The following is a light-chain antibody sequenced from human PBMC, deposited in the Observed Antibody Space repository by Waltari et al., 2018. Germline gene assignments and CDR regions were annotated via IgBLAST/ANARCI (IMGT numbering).Light chain of an antibody. CDR3: SLYMGSGIWV. Sequence: QTVVTQEPSLSVSPGGTVTLTCALTSGSVSTTSYARWYQQTPGPPPRTLVYKGSSRSSGVPDRFSGSILGNKAALTITGAQADDESNYYCSLYMGSGIWVFGGGTKLTVL. V-gene: IGLV8-61*01. CDR1: SGSVSTTSY. CDR2: KGS. J-gene: IGLJ3*02.